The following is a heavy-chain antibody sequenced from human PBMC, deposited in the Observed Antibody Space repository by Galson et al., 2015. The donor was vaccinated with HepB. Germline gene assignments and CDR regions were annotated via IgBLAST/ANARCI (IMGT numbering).Heavy chain of an antibody. CDR3: ARLYTSSSPNDY. V-gene: IGHV5-51*01. J-gene: IGHJ4*02. D-gene: IGHD6-6*01. CDR1: GYRFTTYW. Sequence: QSGAEVKKSGESLKISCKGSGYRFTTYWIAWVRQMPGKGLEWMGIIYPSNSEVRYSPSFQGQVTISADKSIDTAYLQWSSLKASDTAMYFCARLYTSSSPNDYWGQGTLVTVSS. CDR2: IYPSNSEV.